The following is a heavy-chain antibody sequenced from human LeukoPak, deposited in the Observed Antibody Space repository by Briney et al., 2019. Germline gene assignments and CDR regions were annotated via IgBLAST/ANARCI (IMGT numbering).Heavy chain of an antibody. CDR1: GGSIISDS. J-gene: IGHJ6*03. D-gene: IGHD3-10*01. CDR3: ARRGRSPGFAGKFTHYYYTDV. CDR2: LYDSGST. V-gene: IGHV4-59*08. Sequence: SETLSLTCTVSGGSIISDSWTWIRQPPGKELEWIGYLYDSGSTKYNPSLKSRVTISLDTSKSQFSLKVTSVTAADTAVYFCARRGRSPGFAGKFTHYYYTDVWGEGTAVTVSS.